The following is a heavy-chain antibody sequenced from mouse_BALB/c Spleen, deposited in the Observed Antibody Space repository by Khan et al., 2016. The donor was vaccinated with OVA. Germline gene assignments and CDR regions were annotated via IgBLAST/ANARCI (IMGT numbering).Heavy chain of an antibody. Sequence: QVQLQQSGPELVRPGASVKMSCKASGYTFTSFWIHWVKQRPGQGLEWIGMIDPSKSETRLNQTFKDKATLNVDKSSKTAYMQLSRLTSEDSAVYYCARGGYGSPFAYWGQGTLVTVSA. CDR2: IDPSKSET. D-gene: IGHD1-1*01. CDR1: GYTFTSFW. J-gene: IGHJ3*01. CDR3: ARGGYGSPFAY. V-gene: IGHV1S127*01.